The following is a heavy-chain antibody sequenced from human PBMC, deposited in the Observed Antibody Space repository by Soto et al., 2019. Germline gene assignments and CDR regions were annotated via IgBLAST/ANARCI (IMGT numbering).Heavy chain of an antibody. J-gene: IGHJ4*02. D-gene: IGHD2-2*01. V-gene: IGHV3-66*01. CDR2: IYSGGST. CDR1: GFTVSSNY. CDR3: ARDQYCSRTSCDGG. Sequence: EVQLVESGGGLVQPGGSLRLSCAASGFTVSSNYMSWVRQAPGKGLEWVSVIYSGGSTYYADSVKGRFTISRDNSKNTLDLQRNSMRAEETAVYYCARDQYCSRTSCDGGWGQGNLGTVSS.